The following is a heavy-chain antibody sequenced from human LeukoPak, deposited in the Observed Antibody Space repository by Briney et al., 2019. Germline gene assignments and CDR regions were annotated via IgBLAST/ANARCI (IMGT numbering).Heavy chain of an antibody. CDR2: ISAY. Sequence: ASVKVSCKASGYTFTSYGINWVRRAPGQGLEWMGWISAYAQKFQGRVTMTIDTSTGTAYMELRSLRSDDTAVYYCARRFNYYDSSGYYQGFYFDYWGLGTLVTVSS. CDR3: ARRFNYYDSSGYYQGFYFDY. V-gene: IGHV1-18*01. D-gene: IGHD3-22*01. J-gene: IGHJ4*02. CDR1: GYTFTSYG.